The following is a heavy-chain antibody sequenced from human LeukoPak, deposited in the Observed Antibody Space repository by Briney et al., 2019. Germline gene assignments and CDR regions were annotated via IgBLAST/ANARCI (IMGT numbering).Heavy chain of an antibody. J-gene: IGHJ4*02. Sequence: RGSPRLSCAASGFTFTRYWMHWVRHAPGKGLVWVSCIRSDGSTTSIAASAKGRFTISRDNAKNTVYLQMNSLRAEDTAVYYCVRDNRSYNFDYWGQGTLVTVSS. CDR1: GFTFTRYW. CDR2: IRSDGSTT. CDR3: VRDNRSYNFDY. V-gene: IGHV3-74*01. D-gene: IGHD1-26*01.